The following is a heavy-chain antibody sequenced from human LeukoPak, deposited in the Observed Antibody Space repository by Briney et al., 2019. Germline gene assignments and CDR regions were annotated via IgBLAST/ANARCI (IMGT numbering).Heavy chain of an antibody. J-gene: IGHJ5*02. D-gene: IGHD4-11*01. V-gene: IGHV6-1*01. Sequence: SQSLSLTCASSGDSVSSTSVAWNWIRQSPSRGLERLGRIYYRSTWIVDYASSVKSPMTISADTSKNQFSLRLHAVTPEDTAVYFCARGPGPATTNWFDPWGQGIPVTVSS. CDR1: GDSVSSTSVA. CDR3: ARGPGPATTNWFDP. CDR2: IYYRSTWIV.